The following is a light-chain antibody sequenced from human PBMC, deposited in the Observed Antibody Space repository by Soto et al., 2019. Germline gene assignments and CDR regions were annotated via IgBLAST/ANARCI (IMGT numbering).Light chain of an antibody. J-gene: IGKJ4*01. CDR1: QGLSSW. CDR3: QQANSFPIT. CDR2: AAS. V-gene: IGKV1D-12*01. Sequence: IQMTQSPSSVSASVGDRVTITCRASQGLSSWLAWYQQKPGKAPKLLIYAASSLQSEVPSRFSGRGSGRDITLPIISLQHENFATYYCQQANSFPITVSGWNQVEIK.